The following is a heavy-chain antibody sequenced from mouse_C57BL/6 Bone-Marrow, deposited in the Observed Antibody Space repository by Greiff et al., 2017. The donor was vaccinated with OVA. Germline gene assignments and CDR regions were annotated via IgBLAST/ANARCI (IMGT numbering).Heavy chain of an antibody. CDR1: GYTFTSYW. CDR2: IHPNSGST. J-gene: IGHJ2*01. D-gene: IGHD1-1*01. Sequence: QVQLQQPGAELVEPGASVKLSCKASGYTFTSYWMHWVKQRPGQGLEWIGMIHPNSGSTNYNEKFKSKATLTVDKSSSTAYMQLSSLTSEDSAVYYCARDYYGSSYVGYFDYWGQGTTLTVSS. V-gene: IGHV1-64*01. CDR3: ARDYYGSSYVGYFDY.